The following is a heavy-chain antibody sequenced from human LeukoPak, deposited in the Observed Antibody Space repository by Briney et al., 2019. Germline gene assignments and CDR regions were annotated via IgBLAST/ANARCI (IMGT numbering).Heavy chain of an antibody. CDR1: GFTFSSYE. J-gene: IGHJ3*02. V-gene: IGHV3-48*03. CDR3: VRSLDAFDI. Sequence: PGGSLRLSCAASGFTFSSYEMNWVRQAPGKGLEWVSYISSSGSTIYYADSVKGRFTISRDNAKSSLYLQMNSLRAEDTAVYYCVRSLDAFDIWGQGTMVTVSS. CDR2: ISSSGSTI.